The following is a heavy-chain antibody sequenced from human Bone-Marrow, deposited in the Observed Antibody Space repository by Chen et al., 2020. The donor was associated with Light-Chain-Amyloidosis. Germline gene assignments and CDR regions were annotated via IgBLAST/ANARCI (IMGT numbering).Heavy chain of an antibody. D-gene: IGHD6-6*01. CDR2: IDSSGTYI. Sequence: EVLLVEEGGGLVKPGGSLRLSCAASGFTFASYTMNWVHQAPGKGLEWVSSIDSSGTYINYADSTRGRFSISRDNAKNSLYLQITSLRAEDTAVYYCARDQVEYKFFYYMDVWGKGTTVTVSS. J-gene: IGHJ6*03. CDR1: GFTFASYT. CDR3: ARDQVEYKFFYYMDV. V-gene: IGHV3-21*06.